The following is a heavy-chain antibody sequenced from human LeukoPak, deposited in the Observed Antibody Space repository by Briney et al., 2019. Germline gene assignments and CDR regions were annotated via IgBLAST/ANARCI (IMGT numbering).Heavy chain of an antibody. D-gene: IGHD4-11*01. CDR2: ISGSGGST. CDR1: GFTFSSYA. Sequence: PGGSLRLSCAASGFTFSSYAMSWVRQAPGKGLEWVSAISGSGGSTYYADSVKGRFTISRDNSKNTLYLQMNSLRAEDTAVYYCARVAHDYSNYSDAFDIWGQGTMVTVSS. V-gene: IGHV3-23*01. CDR3: ARVAHDYSNYSDAFDI. J-gene: IGHJ3*02.